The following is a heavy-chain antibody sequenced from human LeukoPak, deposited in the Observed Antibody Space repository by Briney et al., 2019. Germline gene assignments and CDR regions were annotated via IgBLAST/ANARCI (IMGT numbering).Heavy chain of an antibody. V-gene: IGHV4-38-2*01. CDR1: GNSITSGFY. Sequence: SETPSLTCVVTGNSITSGFYWGWIRQPPGKGLEWIGYIYYSGSTNYNPSLKSRVTISVDTSKNQFSLKLSSVTAADTAVYYCARSYYYDSSGYYYFDYWGQGTLVTVSS. CDR3: ARSYYYDSSGYYYFDY. D-gene: IGHD3-22*01. CDR2: IYYSGST. J-gene: IGHJ4*02.